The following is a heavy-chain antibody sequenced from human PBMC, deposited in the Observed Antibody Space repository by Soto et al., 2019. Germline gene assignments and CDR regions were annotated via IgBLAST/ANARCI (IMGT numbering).Heavy chain of an antibody. CDR1: GYTFTSYG. CDR3: ARDYGYSGYDSMSYGMDV. V-gene: IGHV1-18*01. J-gene: IGHJ6*02. D-gene: IGHD5-12*01. Sequence: ASVQVSCKASGYTFTSYGISWVRQAPGQGLEWMGWISAYNGNTNYAQKLQGRVTMTTDTSTSTAYMELRSLRSEDTAVYYCARDYGYSGYDSMSYGMDVWGQGTTVTVSS. CDR2: ISAYNGNT.